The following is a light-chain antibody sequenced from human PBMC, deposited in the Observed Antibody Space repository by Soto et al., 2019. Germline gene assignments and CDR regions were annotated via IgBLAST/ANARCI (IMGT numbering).Light chain of an antibody. J-gene: IGLJ3*02. V-gene: IGLV7-46*01. CDR2: HTT. CDR1: TGAVTSGHH. CDR3: MLTYSGPWV. Sequence: QAVVTQEPSLTVSPGGTVTLTCGSSTGAVTSGHHPYWLQQKPGQAPRALIYHTTNTLSWTPARFSGSLLGGKAALTLSWAQPEDEALYYVMLTYSGPWVFGGGTKLTVL.